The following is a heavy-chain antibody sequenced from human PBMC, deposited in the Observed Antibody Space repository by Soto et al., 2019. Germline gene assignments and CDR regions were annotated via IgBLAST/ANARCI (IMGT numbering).Heavy chain of an antibody. J-gene: IGHJ3*02. D-gene: IGHD4-17*01. Sequence: EVQLVESGGGLVQPGGSLRLSCAASGFTFSTYWMHWVRQVPGKGLVWVSRINSDGSSTRYADSVKGRFTISRDNAKNTIFLKMNSLRAEDTAVYHCVRLRSTTLGGGAGFDIWGQWTMVTVSS. CDR2: INSDGSST. CDR1: GFTFSTYW. V-gene: IGHV3-74*01. CDR3: VRLRSTTLGGGAGFDI.